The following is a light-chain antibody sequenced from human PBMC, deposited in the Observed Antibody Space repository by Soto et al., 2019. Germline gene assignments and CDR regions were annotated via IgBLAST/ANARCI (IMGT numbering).Light chain of an antibody. CDR1: SSDVVGYNY. CDR2: EVS. V-gene: IGLV2-14*01. J-gene: IGLJ2*01. Sequence: QSVLTQPASVSGSPGQSITISCTGTSSDVVGYNYVSWYQQHPGKAPKLMIYEVSNRPSGVSNRFSGSKSGNTASLTISGLQAEDEADYYCSSYTRSSTLVFGGGTKLTVL. CDR3: SSYTRSSTLV.